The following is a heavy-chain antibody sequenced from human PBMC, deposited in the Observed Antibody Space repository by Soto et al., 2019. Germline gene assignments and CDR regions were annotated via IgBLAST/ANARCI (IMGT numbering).Heavy chain of an antibody. Sequence: GESLKISFKASGYTFTSYWIALVRQMPRKGLEGMGVIYPADSDTIYSPSFQGQVTISADKSIGAAYLQWSGLQASDTAMYYCERHLISTSGPLDYWGQGTLVTVSS. V-gene: IGHV5-51*01. CDR2: IYPADSDT. CDR1: GYTFTSYW. J-gene: IGHJ4*02. CDR3: ERHLISTSGPLDY. D-gene: IGHD2-8*01.